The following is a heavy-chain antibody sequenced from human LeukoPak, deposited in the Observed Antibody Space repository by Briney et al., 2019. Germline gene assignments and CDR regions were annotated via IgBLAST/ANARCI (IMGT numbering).Heavy chain of an antibody. CDR3: ARECSAFDC. J-gene: IGHJ4*02. Sequence: SETLSLTCTVSGGSISTFYWRWIRQPPGRGLEWIGYIHYSGATSYNPSLKSRDNLSVDLSKNQLSLKVASVIASDTAMYYGARECSAFDCWGQGTLVTVSS. V-gene: IGHV4-59*12. D-gene: IGHD3-10*02. CDR1: GGSISTFY. CDR2: IHYSGAT.